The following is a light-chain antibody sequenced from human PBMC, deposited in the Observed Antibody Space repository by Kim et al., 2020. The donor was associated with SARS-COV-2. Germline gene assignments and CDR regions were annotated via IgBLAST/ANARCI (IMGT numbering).Light chain of an antibody. CDR3: QQRYSWPRT. V-gene: IGKV3-11*01. J-gene: IGKJ1*01. CDR2: DTS. Sequence: SLSPGEKPTLSCRAGQSISTFLAWYQQRRGQAPKLLIYDTSKRAAGVPARFSASGSGTDFTLTISSLEPDDFATYYCQQRYSWPRTFGQGTKVEI. CDR1: QSISTF.